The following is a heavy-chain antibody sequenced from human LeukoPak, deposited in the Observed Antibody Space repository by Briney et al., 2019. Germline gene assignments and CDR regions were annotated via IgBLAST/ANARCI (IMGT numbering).Heavy chain of an antibody. J-gene: IGHJ4*02. V-gene: IGHV3-30*03. D-gene: IGHD6-6*01. CDR3: ARGPNSNWSGLDF. Sequence: GGSLRLSCAASGFTFSSYWMSWVRQAPGEGLEWVAVTSSDLNVKLYADSVKGRFTVSRDNAKNTLYLQVNNLRAEDTAVYYCARGPNSNWSGLDFWGQGTLLTVSS. CDR2: TSSDLNVK. CDR1: GFTFSSYW.